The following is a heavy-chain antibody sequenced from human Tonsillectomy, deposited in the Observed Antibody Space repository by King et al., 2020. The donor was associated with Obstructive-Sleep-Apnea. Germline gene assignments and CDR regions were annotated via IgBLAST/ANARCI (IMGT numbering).Heavy chain of an antibody. V-gene: IGHV3-30*04. Sequence: VQLVESGGGVVQPGRSLRLSCVASGFTFNSFAMHWVRQAPGKGLEWVTVIAYDGSTEYYADSVKGRFTISRDNSKNTLYLQMNSLRDDDTAVYYCARVGYKWELLGWFDPWGQGTLVTVSS. CDR3: ARVGYKWELLGWFDP. CDR1: GFTFNSFA. D-gene: IGHD1-26*01. CDR2: IAYDGSTE. J-gene: IGHJ5*02.